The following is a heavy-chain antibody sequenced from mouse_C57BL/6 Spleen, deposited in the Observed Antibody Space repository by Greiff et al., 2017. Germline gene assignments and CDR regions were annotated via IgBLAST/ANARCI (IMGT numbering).Heavy chain of an antibody. J-gene: IGHJ4*01. CDR3: AREGFYDGPYYAMDY. CDR1: GFTFSDYG. D-gene: IGHD2-3*01. CDR2: ISNLAYSI. V-gene: IGHV5-15*01. Sequence: EVMLVESGGGLVQPGGSLKLSCAASGFTFSDYGMAWVRQAPRKGPEWVAFISNLAYSIYYADTVKGRFTISRENAKNTLYLEMSSLRSEDTAMYYCAREGFYDGPYYAMDYWGQGTSVTVSS.